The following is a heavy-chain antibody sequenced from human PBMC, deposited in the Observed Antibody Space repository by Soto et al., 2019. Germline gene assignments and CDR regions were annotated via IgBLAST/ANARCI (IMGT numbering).Heavy chain of an antibody. V-gene: IGHV5-51*01. J-gene: IGHJ1*01. CDR3: ATRGHGAYSSSSAEYFQH. Sequence: GESLKISCKGSGYSFTSYWIGWVRQMPGKGLEWMGIIYPGDSDTRYSPSFQGQVTISADKSISTAYLQWSSLKASDTAMYYCATRGHGAYSSSSAEYFQHWGQGTLVTVSS. CDR1: GYSFTSYW. CDR2: IYPGDSDT. D-gene: IGHD6-6*01.